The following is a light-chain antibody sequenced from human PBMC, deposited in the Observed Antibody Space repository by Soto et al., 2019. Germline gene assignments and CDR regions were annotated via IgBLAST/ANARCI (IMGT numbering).Light chain of an antibody. CDR1: QSVSSTY. CDR3: QQYDNSPPIYT. Sequence: EIVLTQSPGTLSLSPGERATLSCRASQSVSSTYLAWYQQKPGQAPRLLIYGASTRATGVPDRFGGSGSGTDFTLIISRLEPEDFAVYYCQQYDNSPPIYTFGQGTKLEIK. J-gene: IGKJ2*01. CDR2: GAS. V-gene: IGKV3-20*01.